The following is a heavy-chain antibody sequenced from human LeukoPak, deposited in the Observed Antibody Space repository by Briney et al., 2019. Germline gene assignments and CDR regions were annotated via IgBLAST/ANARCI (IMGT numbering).Heavy chain of an antibody. CDR2: ISGSSVSI. Sequence: GGSLRLSCEGSGFPFGTYGMTWVRHAPGRGLEWVATISGSSVSIYYADSVKDRFTISRDNNENTVSLQMNSLRVEDTALYYCAKVVWYGDLEHWGQGTQVAVSS. CDR3: AKVVWYGDLEH. CDR1: GFPFGTYG. D-gene: IGHD3-10*01. J-gene: IGHJ1*01. V-gene: IGHV3-23*01.